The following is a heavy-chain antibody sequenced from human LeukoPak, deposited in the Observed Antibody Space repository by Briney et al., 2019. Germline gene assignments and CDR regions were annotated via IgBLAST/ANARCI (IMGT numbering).Heavy chain of an antibody. CDR2: IYYSGST. V-gene: IGHV4-59*08. J-gene: IGHJ2*01. Sequence: SETLSLTCTVSGGSISSYYWSWIRQPPGKGLEWIGYIYYSGSTNYNPSLKSRVTISVDTSKDQFSLKLSSVTAADTAVYYCARPTVAGLYWYFDLWGRGTLVTVSS. CDR3: ARPTVAGLYWYFDL. CDR1: GGSISSYY. D-gene: IGHD6-19*01.